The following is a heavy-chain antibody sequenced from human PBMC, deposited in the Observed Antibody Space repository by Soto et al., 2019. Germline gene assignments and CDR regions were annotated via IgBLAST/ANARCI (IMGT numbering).Heavy chain of an antibody. CDR1: GFMFSNYA. J-gene: IGHJ6*02. Sequence: GGSLRLSCAAPGFMFSNYAMGWVRQAPGSGLEWVSAITGSGGGTYYAHSVKGRVTVSRDNSKNTLYLQMHSLRAEDTAIFCCANWDTHGILPPTVGDNYYYYDMDVWGQGTRVTVSS. V-gene: IGHV3-23*01. CDR3: ANWDTHGILPPTVGDNYYYYDMDV. CDR2: ITGSGGGT. D-gene: IGHD5-18*01.